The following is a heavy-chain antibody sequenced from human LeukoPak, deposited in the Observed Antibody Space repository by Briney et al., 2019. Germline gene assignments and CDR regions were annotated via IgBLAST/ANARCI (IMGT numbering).Heavy chain of an antibody. CDR3: AREIWFGELLRAYYYYGMDV. J-gene: IGHJ6*02. CDR1: GCTFTSYG. CDR2: ISAYNGNT. D-gene: IGHD3-10*01. V-gene: IGHV1-18*01. Sequence: ASVKVSCKASGCTFTSYGISWVRQAPAQGLGWMGWISAYNGNTNYAQNLQGRVTMTTDTSTSTAYKELRSLRSDDTAVYDCAREIWFGELLRAYYYYGMDVWGQGTTVTVSS.